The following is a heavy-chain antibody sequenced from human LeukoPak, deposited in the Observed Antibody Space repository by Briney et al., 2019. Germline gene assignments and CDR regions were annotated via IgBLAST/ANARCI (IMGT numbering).Heavy chain of an antibody. J-gene: IGHJ4*02. CDR3: ARLSGYSGYDHTCHFDY. D-gene: IGHD5-12*01. CDR2: IYYSGST. CDR1: GGSIRSSSSY. Sequence: SETLSLTCAVSGGSIRSSSSYWGWIRQPPGKGLEWIGSIYYSGSTYYNPSLKSRVTISVDTSKNQFSLKLSSVTAADTAVYYCARLSGYSGYDHTCHFDYWGQGTLVTVSS. V-gene: IGHV4-39*07.